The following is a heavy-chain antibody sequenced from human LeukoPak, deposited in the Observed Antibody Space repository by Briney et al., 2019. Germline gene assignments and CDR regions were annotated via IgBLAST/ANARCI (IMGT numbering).Heavy chain of an antibody. CDR1: GYTLTELS. Sequence: GASVKVSCKVSGYTLTELSMHWVRQAPGKGLGWMGGFDPEDGETIYAQKFQGRVTMTEDTSTDTAYMELSSLRSEDTAVYYCATARSIAVAGTLSYWGQGTLVTVSS. D-gene: IGHD6-19*01. CDR2: FDPEDGET. J-gene: IGHJ4*02. V-gene: IGHV1-24*01. CDR3: ATARSIAVAGTLSY.